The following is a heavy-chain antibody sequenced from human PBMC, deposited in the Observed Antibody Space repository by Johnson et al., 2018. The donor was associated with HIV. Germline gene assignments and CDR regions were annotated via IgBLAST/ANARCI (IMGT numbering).Heavy chain of an antibody. CDR3: ASTRLGAFDI. Sequence: VQLVESGGGVVRPGGSLRLSCAASGFRFDDYGMSWVRQAPGKGLEWVSVIYSGGSTFYADSVKGRFTISRDNSGNTLYLQMDSLRVEDTAVYYCASTRLGAFDIWGQGTMVTVSS. D-gene: IGHD6-6*01. CDR1: GFRFDDYG. J-gene: IGHJ3*02. V-gene: IGHV3-66*01. CDR2: IYSGGST.